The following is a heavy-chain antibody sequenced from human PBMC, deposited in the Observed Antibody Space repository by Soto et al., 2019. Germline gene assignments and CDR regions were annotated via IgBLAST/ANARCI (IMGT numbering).Heavy chain of an antibody. D-gene: IGHD3-10*01. CDR3: ATYYYGSGSSYYYYYYMDV. Sequence: ASVKVSCKASGFTFTSSAMQWVRQARGQRLEWIGWIVVGSGNTNYAQKFQERVTITRDMSTSTAYMELSSLRSEDTAVYYCATYYYGSGSSYYYYYYMDVWGKGTTVTVSS. V-gene: IGHV1-58*02. CDR2: IVVGSGNT. CDR1: GFTFTSSA. J-gene: IGHJ6*03.